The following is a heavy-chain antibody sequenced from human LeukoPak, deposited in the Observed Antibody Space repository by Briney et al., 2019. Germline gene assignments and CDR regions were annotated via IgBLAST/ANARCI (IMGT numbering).Heavy chain of an antibody. CDR3: ARGRGATLIAFDI. Sequence: KPGGSLRLSCAASGFTFSSYSMNWVRQAPGKGLEWVSSISSSSSYIYYADSVKGRFTISRDNAKNSLYLQMNSLRAEDTAVYYCARGRGATLIAFDIWGQGTMVTVSS. V-gene: IGHV3-21*01. D-gene: IGHD1-26*01. J-gene: IGHJ3*02. CDR1: GFTFSSYS. CDR2: ISSSSSYI.